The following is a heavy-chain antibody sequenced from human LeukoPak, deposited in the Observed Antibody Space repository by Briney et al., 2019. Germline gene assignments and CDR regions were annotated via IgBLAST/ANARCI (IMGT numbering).Heavy chain of an antibody. CDR1: GFTFNTYW. Sequence: GGSLRLSCAASGFTFNTYWMHWVRQAPGKGLVWVARVHREGTTTAYADSVKGRFTISRDNAKNTLYLQMTNLRAEDTAVYHCARDSDWILFDYWGRGTLVTVSS. V-gene: IGHV3-74*03. CDR2: VHREGTTT. D-gene: IGHD3/OR15-3a*01. J-gene: IGHJ4*02. CDR3: ARDSDWILFDY.